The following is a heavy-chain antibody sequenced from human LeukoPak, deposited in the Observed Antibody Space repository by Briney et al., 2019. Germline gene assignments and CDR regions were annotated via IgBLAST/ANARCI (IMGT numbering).Heavy chain of an antibody. Sequence: GGSLRLPCVASGFIFSNYGMSWVRQAPGKGLEWVARVSGAGDLTNYADSVTGRFTISRDNSKNTVYLQMNSLRADDTAVYYCAKAEILTGYYPPYYFDSWGQGTLVTVSS. D-gene: IGHD3-9*01. CDR1: GFIFSNYG. V-gene: IGHV3-23*01. CDR2: VSGAGDLT. CDR3: AKAEILTGYYPPYYFDS. J-gene: IGHJ4*02.